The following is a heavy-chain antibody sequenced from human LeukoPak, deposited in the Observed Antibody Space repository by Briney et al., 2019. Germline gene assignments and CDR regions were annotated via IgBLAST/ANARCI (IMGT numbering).Heavy chain of an antibody. CDR2: INAYNGNT. V-gene: IGHV1-18*01. J-gene: IGHJ3*02. CDR3: ARELGYYGSGSYYYRAFDI. CDR1: GYTFTSYG. D-gene: IGHD3-10*01. Sequence: ASVKVSCKASGYTFTSYGISWVRQAPGQGLEWMGWINAYNGNTNYAQKLQGRVTMTTDTSTSTVYMELRSLTSDDTAVYYCARELGYYGSGSYYYRAFDIWGQGTMVTVSS.